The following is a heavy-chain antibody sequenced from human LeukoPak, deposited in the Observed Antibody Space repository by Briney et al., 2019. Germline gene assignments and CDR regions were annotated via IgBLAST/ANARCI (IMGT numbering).Heavy chain of an antibody. CDR3: ARDLAAGTVDYFDY. CDR1: GFTFSSYS. V-gene: IGHV3-21*01. J-gene: IGHJ4*02. D-gene: IGHD6-13*01. Sequence: GGSLRLSCAASGFTFSSYSMNWVRQAPGKGLEWVSSISSSSSYIYYADSVKGRFTISRDNAKNSLYLQMNSLRDEDTAVYYCARDLAAGTVDYFDYWGQGTLVTVSS. CDR2: ISSSSSYI.